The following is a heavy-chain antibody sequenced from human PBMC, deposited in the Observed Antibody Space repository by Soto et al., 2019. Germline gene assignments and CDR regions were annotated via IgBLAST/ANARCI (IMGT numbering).Heavy chain of an antibody. CDR3: ARDRGYCSSTSCYTEAGYCYYYGMDV. D-gene: IGHD2-2*02. V-gene: IGHV1-69*01. Sequence: QVQLVQSGAEVKKPGSSVKVSCKASGGTFSSYAISWVRQAPGQGLEWMGGIIPIFGTANYAQKFQGRVTITADESTSTAYMELSSLRSEDTAVYYCARDRGYCSSTSCYTEAGYCYYYGMDVWGQGTTVTVSS. CDR2: IIPIFGTA. J-gene: IGHJ6*02. CDR1: GGTFSSYA.